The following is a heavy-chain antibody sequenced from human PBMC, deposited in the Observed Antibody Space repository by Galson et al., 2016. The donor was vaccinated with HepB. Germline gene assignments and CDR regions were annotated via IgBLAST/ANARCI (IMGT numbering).Heavy chain of an antibody. J-gene: IGHJ4*02. CDR2: ISYDGSDK. V-gene: IGHV3-30*09. CDR1: GFSFSSYA. CDR3: ARDQGESASFDY. Sequence: SLRLSCAASGFSFSSYAMNWVRQAPGKGLEWVAVISYDGSDKYYADSVKGRFAISRDNSKNTLYLQMNSLRAEDTAVYYCARDQGESASFDYWGQGILVTVSS.